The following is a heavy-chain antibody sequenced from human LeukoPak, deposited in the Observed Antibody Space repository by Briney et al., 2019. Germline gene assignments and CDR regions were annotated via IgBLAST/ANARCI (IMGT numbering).Heavy chain of an antibody. V-gene: IGHV3-74*01. CDR1: GFTFSSYW. CDR2: INSDGSST. J-gene: IGHJ3*02. D-gene: IGHD3-22*01. CDR3: VKQGYYYDSSGYRNHDAFDI. Sequence: GGSLRLSCAASGFTFSSYWMHWVRQAPGKGLVWVSRINSDGSSTSYADSVKGRFTISRDNAKNTLYLQMNSLRAEDTALYYCVKQGYYYDSSGYRNHDAFDIWGQGTMVTVSS.